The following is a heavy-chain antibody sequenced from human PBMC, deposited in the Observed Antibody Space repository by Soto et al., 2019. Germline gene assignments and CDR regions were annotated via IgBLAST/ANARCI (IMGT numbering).Heavy chain of an antibody. CDR3: SSTPLWFGTNMDV. CDR2: ISSSGSTI. J-gene: IGHJ6*02. Sequence: PGGSLRLSCAASGFTFSDYYMSWIRQAPGKGLEWVSYISSSGSTIYYADSVKGRFTISRDNAKNSLYLQMNSLRAEDTAVYYCSSTPLWFGTNMDVWGQGTTVTVSS. V-gene: IGHV3-11*01. D-gene: IGHD3-10*01. CDR1: GFTFSDYY.